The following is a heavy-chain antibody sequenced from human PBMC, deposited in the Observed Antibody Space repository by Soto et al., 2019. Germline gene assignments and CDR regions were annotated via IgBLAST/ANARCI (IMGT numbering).Heavy chain of an antibody. D-gene: IGHD3-3*01. V-gene: IGHV4-4*09. CDR3: ARVRNLYFMDA. Sequence: QVQLQESGPGLVKPSETLSLTCSVSDGSISGLYWTWVRHPPGKGLEWIGWIYSSGTTNYNPSLKSRVTISVDTSKNQFALKLSSVNAADTAIFYSARVRNLYFMDAWGKGITVTVSS. CDR1: DGSISGLY. J-gene: IGHJ6*03. CDR2: IYSSGTT.